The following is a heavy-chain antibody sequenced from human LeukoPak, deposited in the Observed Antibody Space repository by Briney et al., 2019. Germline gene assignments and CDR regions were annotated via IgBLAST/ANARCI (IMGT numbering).Heavy chain of an antibody. CDR1: GGTFSSYT. V-gene: IGHV1-69*05. CDR3: ARQKGRTRPPNYYYCYYMDV. CDR2: VIPIFGTA. J-gene: IGHJ6*03. Sequence: VASVKVSCKGSGGTFSSYTISWVRRAPGQGLEWMGGVIPIFGTANYAQKFQGRVTITTDESTSTAYMERSSLRSEDTAVYYCARQKGRTRPPNYYYCYYMDVWGKGTTVTVSS.